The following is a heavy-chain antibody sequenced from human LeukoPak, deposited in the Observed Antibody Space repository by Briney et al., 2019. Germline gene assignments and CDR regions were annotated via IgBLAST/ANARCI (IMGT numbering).Heavy chain of an antibody. CDR1: GFTFGSYS. Sequence: GGSLRLSCAASGFTFGSYSMNWVRQAPGKGLEWASSISSSSRYIYYADSVKGRFTISRDNAKNSLYLQMNSLRAEDTALYYCAKDLAEDILTGFYLDAFDIWGQGTMVTVSS. J-gene: IGHJ3*02. CDR2: ISSSSRYI. CDR3: AKDLAEDILTGFYLDAFDI. V-gene: IGHV3-21*04. D-gene: IGHD3-9*01.